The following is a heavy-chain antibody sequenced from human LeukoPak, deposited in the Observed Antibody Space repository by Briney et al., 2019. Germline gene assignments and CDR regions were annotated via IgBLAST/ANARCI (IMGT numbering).Heavy chain of an antibody. CDR3: ARVRVGYSGYDFLFDY. V-gene: IGHV1-18*01. Sequence: ASVKVSCKASGYTFTSYGISWVRQAPGQGLEWMGWISAYNGNTNYAQKLQGRVTMTTDTSTSTAYMELRSLRSDDTAVYYCARVRVGYSGYDFLFDYWGQGTLVTVSS. J-gene: IGHJ4*02. CDR2: ISAYNGNT. D-gene: IGHD5-12*01. CDR1: GYTFTSYG.